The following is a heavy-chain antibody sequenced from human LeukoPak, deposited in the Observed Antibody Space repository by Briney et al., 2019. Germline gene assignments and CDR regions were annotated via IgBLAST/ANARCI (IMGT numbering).Heavy chain of an antibody. J-gene: IGHJ6*03. Sequence: PSETLSLTCAVYGGSFSGWSWIRQPPGKGLEWIGEVDHGGSTRYNPSLESRVTISVGTAHNHFSLKVNSVTAADTAVYYCARTTEGYCSSASCFGFSYSYYMDVWGKGTTVTISS. D-gene: IGHD2-2*01. CDR2: VDHGGST. CDR1: GGSFSG. CDR3: ARTTEGYCSSASCFGFSYSYYMDV. V-gene: IGHV4-34*01.